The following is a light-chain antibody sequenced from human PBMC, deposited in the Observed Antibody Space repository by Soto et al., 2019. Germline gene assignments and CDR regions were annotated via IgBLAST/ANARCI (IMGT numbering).Light chain of an antibody. CDR2: EVT. V-gene: IGLV2-14*01. Sequence: QSALAQPASVSGSPGQSITISCTGTSSDVGAYNYVSWYQHHPGKVPKLLIYEVTNRPSGVSDRFSGPKSGNTASLTISGLQAEDEADYYCSSKRDSSTLFVFGTGSKVTGL. CDR3: SSKRDSSTLFV. J-gene: IGLJ1*01. CDR1: SSDVGAYNY.